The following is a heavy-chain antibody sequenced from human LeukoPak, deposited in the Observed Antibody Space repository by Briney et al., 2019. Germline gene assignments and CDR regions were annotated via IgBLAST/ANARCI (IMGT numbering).Heavy chain of an antibody. CDR3: ASLSASFAFDI. D-gene: IGHD3-16*02. CDR1: GFTFSSYS. J-gene: IGHJ3*02. CDR2: ISSSSSYI. V-gene: IGHV3-21*01. Sequence: GGSLRLSCAASGFTFSSYSMNWVRQAPGKGLEWVSSISSSSSYIYYADSVKGRFTISRDNAKNALYLQMNSLRAEDTAVYYCASLSASFAFDIWGQGTMVTVSS.